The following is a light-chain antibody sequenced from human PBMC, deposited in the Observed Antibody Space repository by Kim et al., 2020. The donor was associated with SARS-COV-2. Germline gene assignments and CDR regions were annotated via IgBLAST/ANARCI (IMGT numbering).Light chain of an antibody. J-gene: IGKJ4*01. CDR2: DAS. CDR1: QSVSSY. V-gene: IGKV3-11*01. Sequence: LSPGERAPLSCRASQSVSSYLAWYQHKPGQAPRLLIYDASTRATGIPARFSGSGSGTDFTLTINSLEPEDFAVYYCQQRSNWPLTFGGGTKVDIK. CDR3: QQRSNWPLT.